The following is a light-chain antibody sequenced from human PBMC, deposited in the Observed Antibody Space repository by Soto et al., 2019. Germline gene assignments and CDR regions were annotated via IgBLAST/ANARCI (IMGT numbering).Light chain of an antibody. V-gene: IGKV3-15*01. CDR2: GAS. J-gene: IGKJ5*01. CDR1: QSVSSD. Sequence: EIVMTQSPATLSVSAGERATLSCRASQSVSSDLAWYHQKPGQTPRLLIYGASTRATGIPARFSGSGSGTEFTLTISSLQPEDFATYHCQQLTSYPRSTFGQGTRLEIK. CDR3: QQLTSYPRST.